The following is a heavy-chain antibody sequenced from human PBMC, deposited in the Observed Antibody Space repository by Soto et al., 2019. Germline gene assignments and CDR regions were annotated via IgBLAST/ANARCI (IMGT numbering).Heavy chain of an antibody. CDR1: GGTVASSHW. CDR2: VYHNGDT. Sequence: QVQLQESGPRLVKPSGSLSLTCGVSGGTVASSHWWSWVRQSPGGGLEWIGNVYHNGDTNFNPSLQSRVTISVDKSNNQFSLRLNSLTAADTAVYFCAREIVTAGGNNYFDPWGPGTLVTVSS. CDR3: AREIVTAGGNNYFDP. J-gene: IGHJ5*02. D-gene: IGHD2-21*02. V-gene: IGHV4-4*02.